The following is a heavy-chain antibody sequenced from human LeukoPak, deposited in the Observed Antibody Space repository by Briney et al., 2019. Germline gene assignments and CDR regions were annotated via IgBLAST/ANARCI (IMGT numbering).Heavy chain of an antibody. CDR2: IIPILGIA. D-gene: IGHD6-13*01. CDR1: GGTFSSYA. V-gene: IGHV1-69*04. J-gene: IGHJ6*02. Sequence: ASVKVSCKASGGTFSSYAISWVRQAPGQGLEWMGRIIPILGIANYAQKFQGRVTITADKSTSTAYMELSSLRSEDTAVYYCARAAAAQYYYYGMDVWGQGTTVTVSS. CDR3: ARAAAAQYYYYGMDV.